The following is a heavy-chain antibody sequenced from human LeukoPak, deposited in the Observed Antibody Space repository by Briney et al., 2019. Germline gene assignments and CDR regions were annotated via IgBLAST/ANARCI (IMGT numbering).Heavy chain of an antibody. CDR1: GFTFNNYA. V-gene: IGHV3-23*01. CDR2: MSGSGGGT. D-gene: IGHD4-17*01. CDR3: AKEDGDFFLPFHY. Sequence: PGGSLRLSCAASGFTFNNYAMNWVRQAPGTGLEWVSAMSGSGGGTYYADSVKGRFTISRDNSKNTVYLQMNSLRAEDTAIYYCAKEDGDFFLPFHYWGQGTLVTVSS. J-gene: IGHJ4*02.